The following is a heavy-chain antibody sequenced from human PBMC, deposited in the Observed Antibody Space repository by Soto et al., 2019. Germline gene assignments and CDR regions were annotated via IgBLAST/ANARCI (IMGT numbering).Heavy chain of an antibody. CDR1: GGTFSSYA. V-gene: IGHV1-69*13. J-gene: IGHJ4*02. CDR3: AIPRYYYDSSGYFDY. D-gene: IGHD3-22*01. Sequence: SVKVSCKASGGTFSSYAISWVRQAPGQGLEWMGGIVPIFGTANYAQKFQGRVTITADESTSTAYMELSSLRSEDTAVYYCAIPRYYYDSSGYFDYWGQGTLVTVSS. CDR2: IVPIFGTA.